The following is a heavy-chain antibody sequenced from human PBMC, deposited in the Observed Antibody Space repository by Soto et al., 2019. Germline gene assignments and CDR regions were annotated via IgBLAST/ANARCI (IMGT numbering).Heavy chain of an antibody. Sequence: PGGSLRLSCTASGFTFSTYAMTWVRQAPGKGLEWVSSITDTGVTTYYADSVKGRFTISRDNSKNTLYLQMNSLRTDDSAVYYCANDTPVGMFLFDSWGRGTLVTVSS. V-gene: IGHV3-23*01. CDR3: ANDTPVGMFLFDS. D-gene: IGHD3-10*02. J-gene: IGHJ4*02. CDR1: GFTFSTYA. CDR2: ITDTGVTT.